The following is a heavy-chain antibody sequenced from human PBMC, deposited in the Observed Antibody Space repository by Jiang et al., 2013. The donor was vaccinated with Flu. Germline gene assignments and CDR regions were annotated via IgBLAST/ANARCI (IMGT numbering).Heavy chain of an antibody. J-gene: IGHJ6*02. CDR3: ARVGIQKGNRRDYYYGMDV. CDR1: GESISSDNYY. V-gene: IGHV4-61*02. D-gene: IGHD1-1*01. Sequence: GLVKPSQTLSLTCTVSGESISSDNYYWSWIRQSAGKGLEWIGRLYSTGSTNYNPSLKSRVIISADTSKNQFSLKLNSVTAADTAVYYCARVGIQKGNRRDYYYGMDVWGQGTTVIVSS. CDR2: LYSTGST.